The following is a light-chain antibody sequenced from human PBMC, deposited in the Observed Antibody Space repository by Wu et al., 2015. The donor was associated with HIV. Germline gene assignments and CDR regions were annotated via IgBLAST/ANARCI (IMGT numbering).Light chain of an antibody. CDR2: KAS. CDR1: QSINSW. V-gene: IGKV1-5*03. J-gene: IGKJ1*01. CDR3: QQYHSYST. Sequence: DIQMTQSPSTLSASVGDRVTITCRASQSINSWLAWYQQKPGKPPRLLIYKASILESGVPSTFSGSGSGTEFTLTISSLQPDDFATYYCQQYHSYSTFGQGTKVEVK.